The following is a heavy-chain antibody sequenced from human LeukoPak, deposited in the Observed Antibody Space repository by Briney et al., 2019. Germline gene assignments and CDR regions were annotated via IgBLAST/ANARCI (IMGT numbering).Heavy chain of an antibody. CDR3: ARSGGYASPFGY. J-gene: IGHJ4*02. D-gene: IGHD5-12*01. CDR2: INYSGSA. V-gene: IGHV4-59*08. Sequence: SETLSLTCTVSGGSLSSYYFSWIRQSPGKGLEWIAYINYSGSASYNPSLKSRVTISADTSNNQFSLKLSSVTAADTAVYFCARSGGYASPFGYWGQGTVVTVSS. CDR1: GGSLSSYY.